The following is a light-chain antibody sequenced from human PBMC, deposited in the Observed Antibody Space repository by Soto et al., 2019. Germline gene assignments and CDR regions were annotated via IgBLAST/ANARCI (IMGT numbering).Light chain of an antibody. J-gene: IGKJ1*01. Sequence: IVLTQTPDTLSLSPGERATLSCRASQSVSSSDLAWYQQKPGQAPRLLIYSAFSRATGIPDRFSGSGSGPDFTLTISGLEPEDSAVYYCQRHGATFGQGTKVDIK. CDR2: SAF. CDR1: QSVSSSD. V-gene: IGKV3-20*01. CDR3: QRHGAT.